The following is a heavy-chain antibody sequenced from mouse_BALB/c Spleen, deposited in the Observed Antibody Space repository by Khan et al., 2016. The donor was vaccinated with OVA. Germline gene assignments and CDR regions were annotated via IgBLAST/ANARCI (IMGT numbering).Heavy chain of an antibody. D-gene: IGHD1-2*01. V-gene: IGHV1-77*01. Sequence: QMQLEESGAELARPGASVKLSCKASGYTFTDYYINWVKQRTGQGLEWIGEISPGSGDTYYNEKFKGKATLTADKSSSTVYMQLSSLTAEDSAVYFCSRSHYSGSSFAYWGQGTLVTVSS. CDR2: ISPGSGDT. CDR1: GYTFTDYY. J-gene: IGHJ3*01. CDR3: SRSHYSGSSFAY.